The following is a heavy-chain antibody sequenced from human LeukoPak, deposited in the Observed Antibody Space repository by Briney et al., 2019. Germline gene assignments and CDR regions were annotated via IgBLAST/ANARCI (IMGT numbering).Heavy chain of an antibody. V-gene: IGHV3-30-3*01. CDR3: AKNIAVAGTGPGTFDI. CDR2: ISYDGSNK. CDR1: GFTFSSYA. D-gene: IGHD6-19*01. Sequence: PGRSLRLSCAASGFTFSSYAMHWVCQAPGKGLEWVAVISYDGSNKYYADSVKGRFTISRDNSKNTLYLQMNSLRAEDTAVYYCAKNIAVAGTGPGTFDIWGQGTMVTVSS. J-gene: IGHJ3*02.